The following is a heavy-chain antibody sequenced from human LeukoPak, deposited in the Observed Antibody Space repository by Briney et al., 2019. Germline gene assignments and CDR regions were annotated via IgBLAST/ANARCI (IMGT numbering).Heavy chain of an antibody. Sequence: ASVKVSCKASGYTFTGYYMHWVRQAPGQGLEWLGWINPNSGGTNYAQKFQGRVTMTRDTSISTAYMELSRLRSDDAAVYYCARAYGSGSPFDYWGQGTLVTVSS. D-gene: IGHD3-10*01. J-gene: IGHJ4*02. V-gene: IGHV1-2*02. CDR3: ARAYGSGSPFDY. CDR2: INPNSGGT. CDR1: GYTFTGYY.